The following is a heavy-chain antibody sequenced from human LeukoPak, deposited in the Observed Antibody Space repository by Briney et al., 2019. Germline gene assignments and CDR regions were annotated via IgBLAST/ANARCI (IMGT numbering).Heavy chain of an antibody. CDR3: ARVAGATAYYYYYGMDV. D-gene: IGHD5-24*01. CDR1: GYTFTSYG. J-gene: IGHJ6*02. Sequence: GASVKVSCKASGYTFTSYGISWVRQAPGQGLEWMGWISAYNGNTNYAQKLQGRVTMTTDTSTSTAYMELRSLRSDDTAVYYCARVAGATAYYYYYGMDVWGQGTTVTVSS. V-gene: IGHV1-18*01. CDR2: ISAYNGNT.